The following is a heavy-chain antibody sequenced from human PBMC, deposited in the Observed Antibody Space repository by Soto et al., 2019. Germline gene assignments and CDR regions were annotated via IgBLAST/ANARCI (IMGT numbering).Heavy chain of an antibody. Sequence: QLQLQESGPGLVKPSETLSLTCTVSGGSISSSSYYWGWIRQPPGKGLEWIGRIYYSGSTYYNPSLKSRFTISVDTSKNQFSLKLSSVTAADTAVYYCAREARDTAMVTPSTIDYWGQVTLVTVSS. V-gene: IGHV4-39*01. J-gene: IGHJ4*02. D-gene: IGHD5-18*01. CDR1: GGSISSSSYY. CDR2: IYYSGST. CDR3: AREARDTAMVTPSTIDY.